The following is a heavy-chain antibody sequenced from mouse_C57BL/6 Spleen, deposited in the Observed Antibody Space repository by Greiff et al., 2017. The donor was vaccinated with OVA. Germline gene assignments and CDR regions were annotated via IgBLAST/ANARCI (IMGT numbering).Heavy chain of an antibody. Sequence: QVQLQQSGPELVKPGASVKISCKASGYSFTSYYIHWVKQRPGQGLEWIGWIYPGSGNTKYNEKFKGKATLTADTSSSTAYMQLSSLTSEDSAVYYCARHYCNYGFDYWGQGTTRTVSS. V-gene: IGHV1-66*01. CDR3: ARHYCNYGFDY. CDR1: GYSFTSYY. J-gene: IGHJ2*01. D-gene: IGHD2-1*01. CDR2: IYPGSGNT.